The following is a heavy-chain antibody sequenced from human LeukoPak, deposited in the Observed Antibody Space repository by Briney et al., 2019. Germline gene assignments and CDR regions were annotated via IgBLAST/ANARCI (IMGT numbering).Heavy chain of an antibody. Sequence: GESLKISGQGSGYNFNAYWIAWVRQMPGKGLEWMGIIYPGDSDARYSPSFQGQVTISADKSISTAYLQWSSLKASDTAMYYCARLHDYGANGYFDSWGQGNLVTVSS. CDR3: ARLHDYGANGYFDS. D-gene: IGHD4-23*01. CDR1: GYNFNAYW. V-gene: IGHV5-51*01. J-gene: IGHJ4*02. CDR2: IYPGDSDA.